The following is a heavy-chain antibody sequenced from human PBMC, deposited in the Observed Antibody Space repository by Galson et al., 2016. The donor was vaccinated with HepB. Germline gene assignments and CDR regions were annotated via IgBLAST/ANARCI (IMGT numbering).Heavy chain of an antibody. J-gene: IGHJ3*01. Sequence: TLSLTCKVSGASMSRSTDYWNWIRQPAGKGLEWIGRLYNGGSTRYNLSLKGRVTISVEPSNNQFSLNLRSVTAADTAVYFCARYPEQPAASVFDVWGQGTMVTVSA. CDR1: GASMSRSTDY. V-gene: IGHV4-61*02. CDR3: ARYPEQPAASVFDV. D-gene: IGHD6-25*01. CDR2: LYNGGST.